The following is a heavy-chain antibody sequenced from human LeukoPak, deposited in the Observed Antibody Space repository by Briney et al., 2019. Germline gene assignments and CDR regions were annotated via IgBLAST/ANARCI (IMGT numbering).Heavy chain of an antibody. CDR3: ARATPYCRSTRCYRLDY. D-gene: IGHD2-2*01. J-gene: IGHJ4*02. CDR2: ISAYNGNT. V-gene: IGHV1-18*04. Sequence: ASVKVSCKASGYTFTSYGISWVRQAPGQGLEWMGWISAYNGNTNYAQKLQGRVTMTTDTSTSTAYMELRSLRSDDTAVYYCARATPYCRSTRCYRLDYWGQGTLVTVSS. CDR1: GYTFTSYG.